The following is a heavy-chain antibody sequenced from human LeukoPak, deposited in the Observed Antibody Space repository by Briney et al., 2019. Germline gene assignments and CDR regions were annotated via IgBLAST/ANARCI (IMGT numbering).Heavy chain of an antibody. J-gene: IGHJ6*03. D-gene: IGHD6-19*01. Sequence: ASVKVSCKASGYTFTSYGISWVRQAPGQGLEWMGWISAYNGNTNYAQKLQGRVTMTTDTSTSTAYMELRSLRSDDTAVYYCARVVSSGWYLGPYYYYYMDVWGKGTTATVSS. CDR2: ISAYNGNT. CDR1: GYTFTSYG. V-gene: IGHV1-18*01. CDR3: ARVVSSGWYLGPYYYYYMDV.